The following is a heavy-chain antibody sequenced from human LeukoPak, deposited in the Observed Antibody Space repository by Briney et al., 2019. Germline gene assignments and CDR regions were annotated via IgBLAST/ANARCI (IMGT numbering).Heavy chain of an antibody. CDR2: INPSGGST. D-gene: IGHD3-3*01. J-gene: IGHJ4*02. CDR1: GGTFSSYA. CDR3: ARGSFWSGYYFDY. V-gene: IGHV1-69*11. Sequence: SVKVSCKASGGTFSSYAISWVRQAPGQGLEWMGIINPSGGSTSYAQKFQGRVTITADESTSTAYMELSSLRSEDTAVYYCARGSFWSGYYFDYWGQGTLVTVSS.